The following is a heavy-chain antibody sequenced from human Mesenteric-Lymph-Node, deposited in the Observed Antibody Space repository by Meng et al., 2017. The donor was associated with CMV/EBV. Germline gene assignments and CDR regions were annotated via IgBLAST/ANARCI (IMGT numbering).Heavy chain of an antibody. D-gene: IGHD5-24*01. CDR1: GYSFTSHG. J-gene: IGHJ4*02. V-gene: IGHV1-2*06. CDR2: INANSGGT. CDR3: ARDNGYTFAF. Sequence: VSCKASGYSFTSHGISWVRQAPGQGLEWMGRINANSGGTDYAQKFKGRVAMTRDTSSSTAYMELSSLRSDDTALYYCARDNGYTFAFWGQGALVTVSS.